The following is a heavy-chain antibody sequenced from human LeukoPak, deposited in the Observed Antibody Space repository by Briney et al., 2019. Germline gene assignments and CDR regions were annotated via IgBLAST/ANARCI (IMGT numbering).Heavy chain of an antibody. Sequence: GASVKVSCKASGYTFTSYYMHWVRQAPGQGLEWMGIINPSGGSTSYAQKFQGRVTMTRDTSTSTVYMELSSLRSEDTAVYYCARELAPSDSSGYSFNWFDPWGQGTLVTVSS. V-gene: IGHV1-46*01. D-gene: IGHD3-22*01. CDR1: GYTFTSYY. CDR2: INPSGGST. CDR3: ARELAPSDSSGYSFNWFDP. J-gene: IGHJ5*02.